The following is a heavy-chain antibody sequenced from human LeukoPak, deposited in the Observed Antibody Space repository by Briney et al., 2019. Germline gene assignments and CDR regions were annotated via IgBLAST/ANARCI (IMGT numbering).Heavy chain of an antibody. CDR2: IYYSGST. CDR1: GGSISSGGYY. V-gene: IGHV4-31*03. CDR3: ARDDSGLYHRLYYFDY. D-gene: IGHD5-12*01. J-gene: IGHJ4*02. Sequence: SETLSLTCTVSGGSISSGGYYWSWIRQHPGKGLEWIGYIYYSGSTYYNPSLKSRVTISVDTSKNQFSLKLNSVTAADTAVYYCARDDSGLYHRLYYFDYWGQGTLVTVSS.